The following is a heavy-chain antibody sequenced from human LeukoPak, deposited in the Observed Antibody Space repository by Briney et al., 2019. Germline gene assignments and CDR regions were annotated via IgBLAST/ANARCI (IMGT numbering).Heavy chain of an antibody. V-gene: IGHV3-49*04. CDR1: GFTFGDYA. CDR3: SRVAPLFYDYVSPDY. CDR2: IRSKAYGVST. Sequence: GGSLRLSCTTSGFTFGDYAMSWVRQAPGKGLEWVGFIRSKAYGVSTDYAASVRGRFSISRDDSKSIAYLQMNSLKIEDTAVYYCSRVAPLFYDYVSPDYWGQGTLVTVSS. D-gene: IGHD3-16*01. J-gene: IGHJ4*02.